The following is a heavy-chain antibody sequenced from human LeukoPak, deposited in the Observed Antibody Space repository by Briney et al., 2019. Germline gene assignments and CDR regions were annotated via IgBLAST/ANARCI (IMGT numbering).Heavy chain of an antibody. CDR3: ARFYGVPGGWFGP. D-gene: IGHD4-17*01. Sequence: HPGGSLRLSCAASGITISSNHMTWARQAPGKGLEWVSVIYDGGSTYYADSVKGRFTISRDNSKNTLYLQMNNLRTEDTAVYYCARFYGVPGGWFGPWGQGTLVTVSS. V-gene: IGHV3-66*01. CDR2: IYDGGST. CDR1: GITISSNH. J-gene: IGHJ5*02.